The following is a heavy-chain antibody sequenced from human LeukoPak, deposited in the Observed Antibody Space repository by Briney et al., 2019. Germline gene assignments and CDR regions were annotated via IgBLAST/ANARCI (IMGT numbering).Heavy chain of an antibody. D-gene: IGHD3-10*01. V-gene: IGHV4-59*12. CDR2: IYFSGNT. CDR1: GGSISSYY. Sequence: SETLSLTCTVSGGSISSYYWSWIRQPPGKGLEWIGYIYFSGNTNYSPSLKSRVTISVDTSKNQFSLKLSSVTAADTAVYYCARGPGENYYYYGMDVWGQGTTVTVSS. CDR3: ARGPGENYYYYGMDV. J-gene: IGHJ6*02.